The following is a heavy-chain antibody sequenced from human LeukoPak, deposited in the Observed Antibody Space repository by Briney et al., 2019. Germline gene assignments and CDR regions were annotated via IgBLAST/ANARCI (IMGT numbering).Heavy chain of an antibody. V-gene: IGHV3-7*01. CDR3: ARDCSAAGTSVFDF. CDR1: GFTFSSYW. CDR2: IKQDGSEK. J-gene: IGHJ4*02. D-gene: IGHD6-13*01. Sequence: PGGSLRLSCAASGFTFSSYWMSWVRQAPGKGLEWVANIKQDGSEKYYVDSVKGRFTISRDNAKNSLYLQMNSLRAEDTAVYYCARDCSAAGTSVFDFWGQGTLVTVSS.